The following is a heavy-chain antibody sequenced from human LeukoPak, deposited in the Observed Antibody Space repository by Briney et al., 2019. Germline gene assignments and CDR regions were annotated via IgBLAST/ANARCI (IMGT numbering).Heavy chain of an antibody. J-gene: IGHJ4*02. V-gene: IGHV4-39*07. CDR2: IYYSGST. CDR1: GGSISSSSYY. CDR3: ARDLQLWLYYFDY. Sequence: SETLSLTCTVSGGSISSSSYYWGWIRQPPGKGLEWIGSIYYSGSTYYNPSLKSRVTISVDTSKNQFSLKLSSVTAADTAVYYCARDLQLWLYYFDYWGQGTLVTVSS. D-gene: IGHD5-18*01.